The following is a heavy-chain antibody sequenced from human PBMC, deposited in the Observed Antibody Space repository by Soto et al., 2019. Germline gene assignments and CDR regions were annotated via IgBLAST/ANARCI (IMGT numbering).Heavy chain of an antibody. Sequence: PGSTLVNPTQTLTLTCTFSGFSLRTSGVGVGWIRQPPGKALEWLALIYWDDDKRYSPSLKSRVTITKDTSKNQVVLTMTNMDPVDTATYFCAHSGIVVATLDIAFDIWGQGTMVTVSS. CDR1: GFSLRTSGVG. CDR3: AHSGIVVATLDIAFDI. J-gene: IGHJ3*02. D-gene: IGHD3-22*01. V-gene: IGHV2-5*02. CDR2: IYWDDDK.